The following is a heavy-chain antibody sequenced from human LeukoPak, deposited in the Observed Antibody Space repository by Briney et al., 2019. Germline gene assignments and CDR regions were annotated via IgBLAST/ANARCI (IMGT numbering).Heavy chain of an antibody. CDR1: GGSIISSSYY. D-gene: IGHD3-10*01. J-gene: IGHJ6*03. CDR3: ARTLWFGDMDV. V-gene: IGHV4-39*07. Sequence: SETLSLTCTVSGGSIISSSYYWGWIRQPPGKGLEWIGSIYYSGNTDYNPSLKSRVTISVDTSKNQFSLKLSSVTAADTAVYYCARTLWFGDMDVWGKGTTVTVSS. CDR2: IYYSGNT.